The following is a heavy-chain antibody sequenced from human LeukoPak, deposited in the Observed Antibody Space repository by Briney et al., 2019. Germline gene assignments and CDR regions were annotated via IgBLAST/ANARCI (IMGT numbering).Heavy chain of an antibody. CDR2: ISGSGGTT. CDR1: GFTFSSHA. V-gene: IGHV3-23*01. Sequence: PGGSLRLSCAGSGFTFSSHAMSWVRQAPGKGLEWVLAISGSGGTTYYADSVKDRFTISRDNSKKTVFLQMNSLRAKDTAVYYCAKNLRSMPPLPLDYWGQGTLVTVSS. J-gene: IGHJ4*02. CDR3: AKNLRSMPPLPLDY. D-gene: IGHD2-2*01.